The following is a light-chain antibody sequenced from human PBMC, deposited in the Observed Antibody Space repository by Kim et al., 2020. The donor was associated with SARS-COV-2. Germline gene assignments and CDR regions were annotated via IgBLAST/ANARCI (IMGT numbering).Light chain of an antibody. CDR2: GAS. J-gene: IGKJ4*01. Sequence: DIQMTQSPSSLAASVGDRVTIACRASQSIDTFLNWYQQKPGKAPKLLIYGASTLQSGVPSRFSGSGSGTDFTLTISSLQPEDFATYYCQQSHTAPLLTFGGGTKVDIK. V-gene: IGKV1-39*01. CDR3: QQSHTAPLLT. CDR1: QSIDTF.